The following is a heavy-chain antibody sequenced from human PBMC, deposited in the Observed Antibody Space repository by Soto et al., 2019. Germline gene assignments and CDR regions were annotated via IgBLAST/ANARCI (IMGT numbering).Heavy chain of an antibody. CDR1: GFTFSSYG. CDR2: ISYDGSNK. CDR3: AKDRATMIVVVILDY. J-gene: IGHJ4*02. Sequence: GGSLRLSCAASGFTFSSYGMHWVRQAPGKGLEWVAVISYDGSNKYYADSVKGRFTISRDNSKNTLYLQMNSLRAEDTAVYYCAKDRATMIVVVILDYWGRGTLVTVSS. D-gene: IGHD3-22*01. V-gene: IGHV3-30*18.